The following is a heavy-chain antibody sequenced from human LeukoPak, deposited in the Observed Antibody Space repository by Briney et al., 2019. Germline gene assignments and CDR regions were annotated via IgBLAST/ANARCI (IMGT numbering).Heavy chain of an antibody. V-gene: IGHV1-24*01. Sequence: ASVKVSCKVSGYTLTELSMHWVRQAPGKGLEWMGGFGPEDGETIYAQKFQGRVTMTEDTSTDTAYMELSSLRSEDTAVYYCAIRDLYSGSYYVNYWGQGTLVTVSS. CDR3: AIRDLYSGSYYVNY. CDR2: FGPEDGET. J-gene: IGHJ4*02. CDR1: GYTLTELS. D-gene: IGHD1-26*01.